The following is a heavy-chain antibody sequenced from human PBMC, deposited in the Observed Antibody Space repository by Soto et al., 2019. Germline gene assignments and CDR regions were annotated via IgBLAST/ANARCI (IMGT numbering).Heavy chain of an antibody. D-gene: IGHD1-26*01. V-gene: IGHV3-23*01. CDR1: GFSFSSNS. J-gene: IGHJ4*02. CDR2: ISDSADRI. CDR3: AILAHGKFDY. Sequence: EVQLLESGGGLVQPGGSLRLSCKASGFSFSSNSMGWLRQAPGKGLDWVSSISDSADRIYYADSVRGRFTFSRDNSKNMMYLQMNSLRGEDTAVYYCAILAHGKFDYWGQGALVTVSS.